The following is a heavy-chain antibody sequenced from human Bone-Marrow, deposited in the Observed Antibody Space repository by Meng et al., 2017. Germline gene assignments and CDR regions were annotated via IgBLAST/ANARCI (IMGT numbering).Heavy chain of an antibody. V-gene: IGHV6-1*01. D-gene: IGHD6-13*01. Sequence: LRLSCAISGDSVSSNSITWNWIRQSPSRGLEWLGRTYYRSKWYNDYAVSVKSRITINPDTSKNQFSLQLNSVTPEDTAVYYCARGMSAPTSYFDYWGQGTLVTVSS. CDR2: TYYRSKWYN. CDR3: ARGMSAPTSYFDY. J-gene: IGHJ4*02. CDR1: GDSVSSNSIT.